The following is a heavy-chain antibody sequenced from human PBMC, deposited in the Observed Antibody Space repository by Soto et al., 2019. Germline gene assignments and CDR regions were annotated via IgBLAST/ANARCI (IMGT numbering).Heavy chain of an antibody. CDR3: ARVRGGYSYKVHAAFDI. CDR1: GFTFSSYA. V-gene: IGHV3-30-3*01. CDR2: ISYDGSNK. J-gene: IGHJ3*02. Sequence: GGSLRLSCAASGFTFSSYAMHWVRQAPGKGLEWVAVISYDGSNKYYADSVKGRFTISRDNSKNTLYLQMNSLRAEDTAVYYCARVRGGYSYKVHAAFDIWGQGTMVTVSS. D-gene: IGHD5-18*01.